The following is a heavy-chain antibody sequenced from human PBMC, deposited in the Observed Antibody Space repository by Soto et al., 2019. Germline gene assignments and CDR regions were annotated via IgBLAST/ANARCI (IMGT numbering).Heavy chain of an antibody. Sequence: HGESLKISCKASGYSFTSYWIGWVRQMPGKGLEWMGIIYPGDSNTRYSPSLQGQVTISVDKSISTAYLQWSSLKATDTAMYYCARHAYDFWSGHPNPRYYYGMDVWGQGTTVTVSS. D-gene: IGHD3-3*01. CDR3: ARHAYDFWSGHPNPRYYYGMDV. CDR2: IYPGDSNT. V-gene: IGHV5-51*01. J-gene: IGHJ6*02. CDR1: GYSFTSYW.